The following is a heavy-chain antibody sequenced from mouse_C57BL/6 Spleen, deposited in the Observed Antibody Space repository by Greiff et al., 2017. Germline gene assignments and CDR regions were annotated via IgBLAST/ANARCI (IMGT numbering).Heavy chain of an antibody. CDR2: IHPNSGST. Sequence: QVQLQQPGAELVKPGASVKLSCKASGYTFTSYWMHWVKQRPGQGLEWIGMIHPNSGSTNYNEKFKSKATLTVDKSSSTAYMHLSSLSSEYSAFYSCAIDYDYDWGFAYWGQGTLVTVSA. V-gene: IGHV1-64*01. J-gene: IGHJ3*01. D-gene: IGHD2-4*01. CDR3: AIDYDYDWGFAY. CDR1: GYTFTSYW.